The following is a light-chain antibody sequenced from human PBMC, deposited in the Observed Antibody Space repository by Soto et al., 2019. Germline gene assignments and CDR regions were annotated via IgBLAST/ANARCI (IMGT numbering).Light chain of an antibody. CDR1: SSNIGAGYD. V-gene: IGLV1-40*01. J-gene: IGLJ2*01. CDR3: QSYDNALSGVV. Sequence: QSVLTQPPSVSGAPGQRVTISCTWSSSNIGAGYDVHWYLHLPGTAPKLLIFGNSHRPSGVPDRFSASKSGTSASLAITGLQAEDEADYYCQSYDNALSGVVFGGGTKVTVL. CDR2: GNS.